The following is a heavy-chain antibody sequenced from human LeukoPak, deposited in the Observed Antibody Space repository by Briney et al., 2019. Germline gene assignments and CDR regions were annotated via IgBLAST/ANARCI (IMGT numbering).Heavy chain of an antibody. D-gene: IGHD2-15*01. Sequence: GGSLRLSCAASGFAFSSYAMSWVRQAPGKGLEWVSAISGSGGSTYYADSVKGRFTISRDNSKKTLYLQMNSLRAEATAVYYCAKGYCSGGSCYSVYFDYWGQGTLVTVSS. CDR2: ISGSGGST. V-gene: IGHV3-23*01. CDR3: AKGYCSGGSCYSVYFDY. CDR1: GFAFSSYA. J-gene: IGHJ4*02.